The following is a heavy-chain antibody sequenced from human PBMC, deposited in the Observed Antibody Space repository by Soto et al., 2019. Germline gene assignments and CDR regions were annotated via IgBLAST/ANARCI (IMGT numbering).Heavy chain of an antibody. D-gene: IGHD2-15*01. V-gene: IGHV1-18*01. J-gene: IGHJ6*02. Sequence: QVQLVQSGAEVKKPGASVKVSCKASGYTFTSYGISWVRQAPGQGLEWMGWISAYNGNTNYAQKLQGRVTMTTDTSTSTAYMELRSLRSDDGAVYYCARGGYCSGGSCYSPYYYYGMDVWGQGTTVTVSS. CDR3: ARGGYCSGGSCYSPYYYYGMDV. CDR1: GYTFTSYG. CDR2: ISAYNGNT.